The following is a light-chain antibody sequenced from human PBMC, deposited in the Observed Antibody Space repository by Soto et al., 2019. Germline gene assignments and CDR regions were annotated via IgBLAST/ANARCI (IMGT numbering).Light chain of an antibody. CDR2: AAS. CDR3: QQRHRTPFT. V-gene: IGKV1-39*01. Sequence: DIQMTQSPSSLSASVRDRVTITCRASQSIRTYLNWYQQKPGRAPKLLIYAASSLQSEVPSRFSGSGSGTDFHLTISSLQPEDFATYYCQQRHRTPFTFGGGTKVEIK. J-gene: IGKJ4*01. CDR1: QSIRTY.